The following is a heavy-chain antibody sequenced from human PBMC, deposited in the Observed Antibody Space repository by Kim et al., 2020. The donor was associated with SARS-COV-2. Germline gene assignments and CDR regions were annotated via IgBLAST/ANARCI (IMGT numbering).Heavy chain of an antibody. V-gene: IGHV3-23*01. CDR1: GFTFSSYA. J-gene: IGHJ4*02. CDR2: ISGSGGST. D-gene: IGHD3-10*01. Sequence: GGSLRLSCAASGFTFSSYAMSWVRQAPGKGLEWVSAISGSGGSTYYADSVKGRFTISRDNSKNTLYLQMNSLRAEDTAVYYCADGLWFGELLDYWGQGTLVTVSS. CDR3: ADGLWFGELLDY.